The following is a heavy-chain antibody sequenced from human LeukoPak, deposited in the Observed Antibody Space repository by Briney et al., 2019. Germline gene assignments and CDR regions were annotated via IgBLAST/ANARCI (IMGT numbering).Heavy chain of an antibody. J-gene: IGHJ4*02. CDR3: TRGGGSWSHLDY. CDR1: GFIFSECA. Sequence: PGGSLTLPCEGSGFIFSECAIHWVRQASGKGLEWVGRIDTRGKGSATAYAASVRGRFTLSRDDSKSTAYLQMSSLKTEDTAAYFCTRGGGSWSHLDYWGQGVLVTVSS. D-gene: IGHD2-15*01. CDR2: IDTRGKGSAT. V-gene: IGHV3-73*01.